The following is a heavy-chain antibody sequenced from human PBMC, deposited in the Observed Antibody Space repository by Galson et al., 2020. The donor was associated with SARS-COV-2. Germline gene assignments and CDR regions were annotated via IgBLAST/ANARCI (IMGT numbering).Heavy chain of an antibody. D-gene: IGHD3-9*01. J-gene: IGHJ4*02. CDR3: ARTYYDSLSVYFPN. Sequence: GESLKISCEVYGFSLSDYYMSWIHQAPGKGLEWVSFISSSGSTIHYADSVKGRFTISRDNAKNSLHLQMSSLRAEDTAVYYCARTYYDSLSVYFPNWGQGTLVSVAS. CDR2: ISSSGSTI. CDR1: GFSLSDYY. V-gene: IGHV3-11*01.